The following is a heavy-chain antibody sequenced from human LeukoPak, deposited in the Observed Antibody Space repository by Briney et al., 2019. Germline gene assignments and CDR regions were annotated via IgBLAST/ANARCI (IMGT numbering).Heavy chain of an antibody. CDR2: VSSSGSDT. J-gene: IGHJ4*02. CDR1: GFTFSSYA. CDR3: ARRVLGAVGYFDY. D-gene: IGHD4-23*01. Sequence: PGGSLRLSCVASGFTFSSYAIRWVRRLPGKGLEWVSSVSSSGSDTYYTSSVKGRFTISRDNSKNTLYLQVNSLRVEDTAVYYCARRVLGAVGYFDYWGQGALVTVPS. V-gene: IGHV3-23*05.